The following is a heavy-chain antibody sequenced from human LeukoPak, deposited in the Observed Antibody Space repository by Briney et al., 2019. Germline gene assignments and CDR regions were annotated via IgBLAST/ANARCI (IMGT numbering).Heavy chain of an antibody. J-gene: IGHJ4*02. D-gene: IGHD4-11*01. CDR1: GFIFSTYW. CDR2: IKQDGSEK. Sequence: GGSLRLSCEASGFIFSTYWMTWVRQAPGKGLEWVANIKQDGSEKHYVDSVKGRFTISRDNAKNSLYLQMNSLRAEDTALYYCAREIIVTTFPDYWGQGTLVTVSS. V-gene: IGHV3-7*01. CDR3: AREIIVTTFPDY.